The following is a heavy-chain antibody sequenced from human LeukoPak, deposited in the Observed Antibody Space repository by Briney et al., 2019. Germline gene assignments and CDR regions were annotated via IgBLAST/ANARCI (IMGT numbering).Heavy chain of an antibody. D-gene: IGHD3-22*01. CDR1: GGSFSGYY. Sequence: SETLSLTCAVYGGSFSGYYWSWIRPPPGKGLEWIGEINHSGSTNYNPSLKSRVTISVDTSKNQFSLKLSSVTAADTAVYYCARRNYYDSSGPLIDYWGQGTLVTVSS. CDR2: INHSGST. J-gene: IGHJ4*02. V-gene: IGHV4-34*01. CDR3: ARRNYYDSSGPLIDY.